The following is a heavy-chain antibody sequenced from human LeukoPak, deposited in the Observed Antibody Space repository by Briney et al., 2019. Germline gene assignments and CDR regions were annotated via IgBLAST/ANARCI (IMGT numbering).Heavy chain of an antibody. CDR1: GGSISSGGYS. CDR2: IYHSGST. J-gene: IGHJ4*02. V-gene: IGHV4-30-2*01. Sequence: SQTLSLTCAVSGGSISSGGYSWSWIRQPPGKGLEWIGYIYHSGSTYYNPSLKSRVTISVDRSKNQFSLKLSSVTAADTAVYYCARDKDYYDSKEGTDYWGQGTLVTVSS. CDR3: ARDKDYYDSKEGTDY. D-gene: IGHD3-22*01.